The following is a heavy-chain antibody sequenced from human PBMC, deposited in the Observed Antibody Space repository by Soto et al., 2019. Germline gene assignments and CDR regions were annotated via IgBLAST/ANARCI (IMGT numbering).Heavy chain of an antibody. D-gene: IGHD2-2*01. V-gene: IGHV4-4*02. CDR2: VYHSGTT. J-gene: IGHJ3*02. CDR1: GGSISSNNW. CDR3: ARVLQYCSGNSCYFDI. Sequence: QVQLQESGPGLVKPSGTLSLTCAVSGGSISSNNWWNWVRQSPGKGLEWIGEVYHSGTTNYNPSLKSRVTISVDTSKYQFFLKLNSVTAADTAVYYCARVLQYCSGNSCYFDIWGQGTMVTVSS.